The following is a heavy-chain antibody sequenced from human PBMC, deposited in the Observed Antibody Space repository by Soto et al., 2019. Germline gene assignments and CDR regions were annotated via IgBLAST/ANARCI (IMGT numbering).Heavy chain of an antibody. CDR1: GFTFSDDW. Sequence: EVQLVESGGGLVQSGGSLRLSCATSGFTFSDDWMHWVRQAPGKGLVWVSRINKDGSYKNYADFVEGRFPISRDDARTELYLQMDRLRAEDTAVYYCARGGLETSDYLGQRALVTVSS. J-gene: IGHJ4*02. V-gene: IGHV3-74*01. D-gene: IGHD1-1*01. CDR2: INKDGSYK. CDR3: ARGGLETSDY.